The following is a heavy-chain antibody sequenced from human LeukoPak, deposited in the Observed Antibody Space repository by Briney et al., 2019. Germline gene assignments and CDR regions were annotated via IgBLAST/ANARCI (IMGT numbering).Heavy chain of an antibody. V-gene: IGHV1-46*01. CDR1: GYTFTSYY. Sequence: ASVKVSCKSSGYTFTSYYMHWVRQAPGQGLEWMGLINPSAGTTTYAQNFQGRVTVTRDTSTSTVYMDLSSLKSEDTAVYYCARGKSSVWPVGLCMDVWGQGTTVTVSS. J-gene: IGHJ6*02. CDR3: ARGKSSVWPVGLCMDV. CDR2: INPSAGTT. D-gene: IGHD6-19*01.